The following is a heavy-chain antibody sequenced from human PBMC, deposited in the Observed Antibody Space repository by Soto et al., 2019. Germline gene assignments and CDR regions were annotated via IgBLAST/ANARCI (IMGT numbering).Heavy chain of an antibody. V-gene: IGHV4-4*07. CDR1: GASIRTYF. J-gene: IGHJ6*01. Sequence: QVQLQESGPGLVKPSETLSLTCTVSGASIRTYFWTWIRQSAGEGLEWLGRIDPSGTTTSNPSLKRRLTMSLDTSTNQFSLTLTSVTAADTAVYFCASLGRNYYNGMDVWGKGPRSLSPQ. CDR3: ASLGRNYYNGMDV. CDR2: IDPSGTT.